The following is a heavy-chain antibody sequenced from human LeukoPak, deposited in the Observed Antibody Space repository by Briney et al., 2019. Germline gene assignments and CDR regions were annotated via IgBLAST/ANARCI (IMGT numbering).Heavy chain of an antibody. CDR3: ARHTLAGYMNSFDP. CDR1: SGSINSGSYY. D-gene: IGHD6-13*01. Sequence: SVTLSLTCTVSSGSINSGSYYWVWIRQPPGKRLEWIGSIYYNGNTYDSPSLLNRVTLSVDTSKNQFSLNLTSVTAADTAVYFCARHTLAGYMNSFDPWGQGTPVTVSS. J-gene: IGHJ5*02. CDR2: IYYNGNT. V-gene: IGHV4-39*01.